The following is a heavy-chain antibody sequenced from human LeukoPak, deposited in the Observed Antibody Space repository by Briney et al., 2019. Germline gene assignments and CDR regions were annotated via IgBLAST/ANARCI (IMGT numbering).Heavy chain of an antibody. CDR3: ARSQVNTVVTPKGGFDF. J-gene: IGHJ4*02. V-gene: IGHV1-46*01. CDR2: INPSGGSA. Sequence: ASVKVSCKASGYTFTCYYIHWVRQAPGQGLEWMGIINPSGGSATYAQTFQGRVTMTRDTSTSTVYMELSSLRSEGTAVFYCARSQVNTVVTPKGGFDFWGQGTLVTVSS. CDR1: GYTFTCYY. D-gene: IGHD4-23*01.